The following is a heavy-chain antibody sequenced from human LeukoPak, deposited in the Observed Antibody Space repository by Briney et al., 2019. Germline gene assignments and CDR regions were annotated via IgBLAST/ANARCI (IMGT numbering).Heavy chain of an antibody. V-gene: IGHV3-23*01. CDR1: GFTFSSYV. Sequence: PGGSLRLSCVASGFTFSSYVMTWVRQAPGKGLEWVSAISGSGASTYYADSVKGRFTISRDNSRNTLFLQMNSLRAEDTAVYYCANFGCSSTTCLDYWGQGTLVTVSS. CDR2: ISGSGAST. CDR3: ANFGCSSTTCLDY. J-gene: IGHJ4*02. D-gene: IGHD2-2*01.